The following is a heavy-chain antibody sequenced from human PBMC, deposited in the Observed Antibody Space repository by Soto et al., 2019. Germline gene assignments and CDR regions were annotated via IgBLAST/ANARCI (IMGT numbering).Heavy chain of an antibody. CDR3: VKATGIAVAGTTGDY. J-gene: IGHJ4*02. CDR1: GFTFDDYA. Sequence: GGSLRLSCAASGFTFDDYAMHWVRQAPGKGLEWVSGISWNSGSIGYADSVKGRFTISRDNAKNSLYLQMNSLRAEDTALCYCVKATGIAVAGTTGDYWGQGTLVTVSS. CDR2: ISWNSGSI. D-gene: IGHD6-19*01. V-gene: IGHV3-9*01.